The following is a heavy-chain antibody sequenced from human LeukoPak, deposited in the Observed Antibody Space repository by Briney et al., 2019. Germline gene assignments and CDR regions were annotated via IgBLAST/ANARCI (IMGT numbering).Heavy chain of an antibody. J-gene: IGHJ6*03. CDR2: IIPIFGTA. CDR1: GGTFSSYA. CDR3: ARSSTGTGPSYYYYYMDV. Sequence: ASVKVSCKASGGTFSSYAISWVRRAPGQGLEWMGGIIPIFGTANYAQKFQGRVTITADESTSTAYMELSSLRSEDTAVYYCARSSTGTGPSYYYYYMDVWGKGTTVTVSS. D-gene: IGHD1-7*01. V-gene: IGHV1-69*13.